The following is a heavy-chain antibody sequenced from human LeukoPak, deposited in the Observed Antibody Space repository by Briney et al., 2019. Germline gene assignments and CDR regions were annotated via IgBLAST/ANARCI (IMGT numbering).Heavy chain of an antibody. J-gene: IGHJ4*02. Sequence: SETLSLTCTVSGGSISSSSYYWGWIRQPPGKGLEWIGSIYYSESTYYNPSLKSRVTISVDTSKNQFSLKLSSVTAADTAVYYCARSSGSDYGDPSFDYWGQGTLVTVSS. CDR3: ARSSGSDYGDPSFDY. CDR2: IYYSEST. CDR1: GGSISSSSYY. D-gene: IGHD4-17*01. V-gene: IGHV4-39*07.